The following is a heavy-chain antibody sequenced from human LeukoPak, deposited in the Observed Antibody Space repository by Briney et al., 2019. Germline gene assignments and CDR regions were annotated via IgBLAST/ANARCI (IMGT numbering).Heavy chain of an antibody. CDR2: IIPIFGTA. J-gene: IGHJ6*02. CDR1: GGTFSSYA. CDR3: ARSTAYYYGMDV. Sequence: GSSVKVSCKASGGTFSSYAIGWVRQAPGQGLEWMGGIIPIFGTANYAQKFQGRVTITADESTSTAYMELSSLRSEDTAVYYCARSTAYYYGMDVWGQGTTVTVSS. D-gene: IGHD4-11*01. V-gene: IGHV1-69*01.